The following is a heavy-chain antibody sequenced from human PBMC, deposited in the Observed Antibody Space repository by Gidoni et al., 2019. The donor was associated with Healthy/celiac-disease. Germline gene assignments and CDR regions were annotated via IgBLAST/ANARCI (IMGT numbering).Heavy chain of an antibody. D-gene: IGHD1-26*01. CDR3: ARKSYGTFAD. V-gene: IGHV4-4*02. J-gene: IGHJ4*02. CDR2: IHHSGST. Sequence: QVQLQESGPGRVKPSGTPSLTCAAAGGSIDSSNWWSWVRQPPGKWLEWNGEIHHSGSTTYNPSLKSRVDISVHKSKIQFSLELSSVTAADTAVYYCARKSYGTFADLGQGTLVTVFS. CDR1: GGSIDSSNW.